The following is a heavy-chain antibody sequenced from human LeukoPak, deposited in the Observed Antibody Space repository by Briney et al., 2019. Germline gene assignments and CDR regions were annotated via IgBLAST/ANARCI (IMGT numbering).Heavy chain of an antibody. CDR1: GFTVSSSY. V-gene: IGHV3-66*01. CDR2: IYSGGST. J-gene: IGHJ2*01. D-gene: IGHD3-22*01. CDR3: ARGSHYDSSGFTLFDL. Sequence: TGGSLRLSCAASGFTVSSSYMSWVRQSPGKGLECVSVIYSGGSTYYADSVKGRFAISRDNSQNTLYLQMNSLRAEDTAVYYCARGSHYDSSGFTLFDLWGRGTLVTVSS.